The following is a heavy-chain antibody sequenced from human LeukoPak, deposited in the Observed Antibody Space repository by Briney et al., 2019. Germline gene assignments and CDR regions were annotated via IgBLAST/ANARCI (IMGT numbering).Heavy chain of an antibody. D-gene: IGHD6-13*01. CDR3: ARDSGRGIAAAGNWFDP. V-gene: IGHV4-34*01. J-gene: IGHJ5*02. Sequence: SETLSLTCAVYGGSFSGYYWSWIRQPPGKGLEWIGEINHSGSTNYNPSLKSRVTISVDTSKNQFSLKLSSVTAADTAVYYCARDSGRGIAAAGNWFDPWGQGTLVTVSS. CDR2: INHSGST. CDR1: GGSFSGYY.